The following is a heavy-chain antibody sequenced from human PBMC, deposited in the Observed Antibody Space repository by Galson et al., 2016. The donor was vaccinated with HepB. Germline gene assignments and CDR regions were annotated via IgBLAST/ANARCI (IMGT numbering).Heavy chain of an antibody. V-gene: IGHV3-23*01. D-gene: IGHD3-10*01. J-gene: IGHJ5*02. CDR1: GFTFSSYG. Sequence: SLRLSCADPGFTFSSYGMSWVRQAPGKGLEWVSVISALHNQIYYADSVRGRFTIARDHSKSRLFLQMSSLSAEDTAMYYCVISVRGLSMGPFDHWGQGTLFVVSS. CDR3: VISVRGLSMGPFDH. CDR2: ISALHNQI.